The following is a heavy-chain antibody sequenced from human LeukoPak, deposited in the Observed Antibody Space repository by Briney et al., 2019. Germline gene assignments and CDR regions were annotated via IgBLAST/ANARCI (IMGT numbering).Heavy chain of an antibody. CDR3: AKGGNIRILDYYYYMDV. J-gene: IGHJ6*03. CDR2: INGSGGST. CDR1: GFTFDDYG. V-gene: IGHV3-23*01. D-gene: IGHD2/OR15-2a*01. Sequence: GGSLRLSCAASGFTFDDYGMSWVRQAPGKGLEWVSDINGSGGSTYYADSVKGRFTISRDNSKNTLYMQMNSLKVEDTAVYYCAKGGNIRILDYYYYMDVWGKGTTVTVSS.